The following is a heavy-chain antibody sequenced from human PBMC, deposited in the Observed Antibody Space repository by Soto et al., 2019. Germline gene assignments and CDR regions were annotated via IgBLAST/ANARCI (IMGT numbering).Heavy chain of an antibody. Sequence: SETLSLTCAVYGGSFSGYYWNWIRQPPGKGLEWIGEINHSGSTNYNPSLKSRVTISLDTSKNQFSLKLSSMTAADTAIYYCARGIEALTISHPYYFDSWGQGTVVTVSS. CDR3: ARGIEALTISHPYYFDS. CDR2: INHSGST. J-gene: IGHJ5*01. CDR1: GGSFSGYY. D-gene: IGHD3-10*01. V-gene: IGHV4-34*01.